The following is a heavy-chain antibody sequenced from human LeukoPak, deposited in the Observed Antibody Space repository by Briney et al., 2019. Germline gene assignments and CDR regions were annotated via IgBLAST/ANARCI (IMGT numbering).Heavy chain of an antibody. J-gene: IGHJ4*02. CDR1: GLIFNNAW. D-gene: IGHD3-22*01. CDR3: TATYYYDSSGYYY. Sequence: GGSLRLSCAASGLIFNNAWMTWVRQAPGKGLEWVGRIKSKTDGGTTDYAAPVKGRFTISRDDSKNTLYLQMNSLKTEDTAVYYCTATYYYDSSGYYYWGQGTLVTVSS. CDR2: IKSKTDGGTT. V-gene: IGHV3-15*01.